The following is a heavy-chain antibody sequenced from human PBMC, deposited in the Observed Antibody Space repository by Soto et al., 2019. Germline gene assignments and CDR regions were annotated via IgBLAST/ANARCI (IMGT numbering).Heavy chain of an antibody. CDR3: AKEPVSITIFGVSGMDV. Sequence: QVQLQESGPGLVKPSQTLSLTCTVSGGSISSGDYYWSWIRQPPGKGLEWIGYIYYSGSTYYNPSLKRRVTIYVDTSKNQCSLNRSPVTAAATAVYYGAKEPVSITIFGVSGMDVWGRGTTVTVSS. V-gene: IGHV4-30-4*01. CDR1: GGSISSGDYY. J-gene: IGHJ6*02. CDR2: IYYSGST. D-gene: IGHD3-3*01.